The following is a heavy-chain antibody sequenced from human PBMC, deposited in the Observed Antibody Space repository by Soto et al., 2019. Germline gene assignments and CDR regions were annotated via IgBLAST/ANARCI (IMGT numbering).Heavy chain of an antibody. CDR3: ARASVTHDPYYTSNGRDV. D-gene: IGHD4-17*01. CDR1: GGSISSGGYY. CDR2: IYYSGST. J-gene: IGHJ6*02. Sequence: SETLSLTCTVSGGSISSGGYYWSWIRQHPGKGLEWIGYIYYSGSTYYNPSLKSRVTISVDTSKNQFSLKLSSVTAADTAVYKCARASVTHDPYYTSNGRDVWGQGTTVTVS. V-gene: IGHV4-31*03.